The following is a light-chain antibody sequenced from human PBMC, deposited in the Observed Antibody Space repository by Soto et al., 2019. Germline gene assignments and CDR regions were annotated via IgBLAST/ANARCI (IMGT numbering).Light chain of an antibody. CDR3: QQYRTFPIT. Sequence: DIQLTQSPSSLSVSVGDRFTITCQTSQDINTYLNWYQHKPGRAPKLLIYDASNLETGVASTFSGSGSGIHFTFTINSLQPEDVGTYYCQQYRTFPITFGQGTRREI. V-gene: IGKV1-33*01. CDR2: DAS. CDR1: QDINTY. J-gene: IGKJ5*01.